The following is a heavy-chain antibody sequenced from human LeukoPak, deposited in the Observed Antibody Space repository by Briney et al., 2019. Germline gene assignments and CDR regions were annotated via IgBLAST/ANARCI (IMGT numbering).Heavy chain of an antibody. J-gene: IGHJ4*02. Sequence: GGSLRLSCAASGFTFRSYWMHWVRQIPGKGLVWVSHINNDGSGTSYADSVKGRFTITRDNTKNTLFLQMNSLRVEDTGVYYCATIHLGTWLSASRSFDYWGQGTLVTVSS. CDR1: GFTFRSYW. CDR2: INNDGSGT. V-gene: IGHV3-74*01. D-gene: IGHD3-22*01. CDR3: ATIHLGTWLSASRSFDY.